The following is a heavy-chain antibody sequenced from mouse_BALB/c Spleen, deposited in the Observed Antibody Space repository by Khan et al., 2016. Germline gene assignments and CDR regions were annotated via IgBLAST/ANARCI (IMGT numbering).Heavy chain of an antibody. V-gene: IGHV1-80*01. CDR3: ARCNPFAS. CDR2: IYPGDGDT. J-gene: IGHJ3*01. D-gene: IGHD2-1*01. Sequence: QVQLQQPGAELVRPGSSVKISCKASGYAFSGYWMHWVKQRPGQGLEWIGQIYPGDGDTNYNGKFKGKATLTVDKSSSTAYMKLSSLTSEDSEVYCCARCNPFASWGQGTLVTVSA. CDR1: GYAFSGYW.